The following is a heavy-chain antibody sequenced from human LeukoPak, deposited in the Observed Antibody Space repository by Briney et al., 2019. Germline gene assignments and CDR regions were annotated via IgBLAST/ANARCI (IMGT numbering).Heavy chain of an antibody. CDR3: ALYSSGLFDP. D-gene: IGHD6-19*01. V-gene: IGHV1-2*02. Sequence: ASVTVSCKASGYTFTVYYIDWVRQAPGQGLEYMGWINPNSGGTNYAQKFQGRVTMTRDTSISTAYMEVSRLRSDDTAVYYCALYSSGLFDPWGQGTLVTVSS. J-gene: IGHJ5*02. CDR2: INPNSGGT. CDR1: GYTFTVYY.